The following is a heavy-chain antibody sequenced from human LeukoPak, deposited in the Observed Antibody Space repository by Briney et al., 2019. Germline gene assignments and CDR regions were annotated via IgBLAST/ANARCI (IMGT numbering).Heavy chain of an antibody. CDR2: IKQDGSEK. CDR1: GFTFSSHR. D-gene: IGHD6-19*01. J-gene: IGHJ4*02. CDR3: ARGSSAIEY. V-gene: IGHV3-7*01. Sequence: GGSLRLACAASGFTFSSHRMSWVRQAPGKGLEWVGNIKQDGSEKNYVDSVKGRFTISRDNGKNSLYLQMNSLRVEDTAVYYCARGSSAIEYWGQGTLGTVSS.